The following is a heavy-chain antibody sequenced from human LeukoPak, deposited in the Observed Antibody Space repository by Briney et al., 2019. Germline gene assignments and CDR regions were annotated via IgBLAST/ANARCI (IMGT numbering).Heavy chain of an antibody. CDR2: ISGDGGST. J-gene: IGHJ6*02. CDR1: GFTFDDYA. V-gene: IGHV3-43*02. CDR3: AKDQINIAAVLYPTLYGMDV. Sequence: GGSLRLSCAASGFTFDDYAMHWVRQAPGKGLEWVSLISGDGGSTYYADSVKGRFTISRDNSKNSLYLQMNSLRTEDTALYYCAKDQINIAAVLYPTLYGMDVWGQGTTVTVSS. D-gene: IGHD6-13*01.